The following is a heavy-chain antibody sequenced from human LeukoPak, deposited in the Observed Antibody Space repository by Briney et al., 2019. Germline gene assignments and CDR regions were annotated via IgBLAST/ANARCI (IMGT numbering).Heavy chain of an antibody. CDR3: ARGNIPSSSWYAYYYYYYYMDV. J-gene: IGHJ6*03. CDR1: GYTFTGYY. CDR2: INPNSGGT. D-gene: IGHD6-13*01. V-gene: IGHV1-2*02. Sequence: GASVKVSCKASGYTFTGYYMHWVRQAPGQGLEWMGWINPNSGGTNYAQKFQGRVTMTTDTSTSTAYMELRSLRSDDTAVYYCARGNIPSSSWYAYYYYYYYMDVWGKGTTVTISS.